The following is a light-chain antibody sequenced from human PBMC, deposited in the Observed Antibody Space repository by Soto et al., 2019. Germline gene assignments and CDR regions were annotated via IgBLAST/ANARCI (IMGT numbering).Light chain of an antibody. V-gene: IGLV2-11*01. CDR3: CSYAGTYFV. CDR1: SSDVGGYNY. CDR2: DVS. J-gene: IGLJ2*01. Sequence: QSALTQPRSVSGSPGQSVTISCTGTSSDVGGYNYVSWYQQHPGKAPKLMIYDVSKRPSGVPDRFSGSKSGNTASLTISGLQAEDEADYYGCSYAGTYFVFGGVTKLTVL.